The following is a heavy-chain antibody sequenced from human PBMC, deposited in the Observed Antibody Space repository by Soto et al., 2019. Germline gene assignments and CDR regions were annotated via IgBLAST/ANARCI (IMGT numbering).Heavy chain of an antibody. CDR1: GGSISSYY. J-gene: IGHJ3*02. D-gene: IGHD6-13*01. Sequence: SETLSLTCTVSGGSISSYYWSWIRQPPGKGLEWIGYIYYSGSTNYNPSLKSRVTISVDTSKNQFSLKLSSVTAADTAVYYCARVHSSSWYYDAFDIWGKGTMVTVSS. CDR3: ARVHSSSWYYDAFDI. V-gene: IGHV4-59*01. CDR2: IYYSGST.